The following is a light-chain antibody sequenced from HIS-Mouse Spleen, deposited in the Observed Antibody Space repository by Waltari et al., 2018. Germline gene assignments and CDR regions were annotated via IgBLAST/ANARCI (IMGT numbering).Light chain of an antibody. CDR3: SSYTSSSTYV. CDR2: DVS. J-gene: IGLJ1*01. Sequence: QSALTQPASVSGSPGQSITIPSTGTSSDVGGYTYVSWYQQHPGKAPKLMIYDVSNRPLGVSNRFSGSKSGNTASLTISGLQAEDEADYYCSSYTSSSTYVFGTGTKVTVL. CDR1: SSDVGGYTY. V-gene: IGLV2-14*03.